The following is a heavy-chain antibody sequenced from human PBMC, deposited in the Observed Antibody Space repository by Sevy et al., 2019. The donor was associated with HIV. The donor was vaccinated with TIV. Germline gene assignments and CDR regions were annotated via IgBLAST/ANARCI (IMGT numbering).Heavy chain of an antibody. J-gene: IGHJ4*02. V-gene: IGHV1-18*01. CDR3: ARGRAPDNGRYYFDS. Sequence: ASVKVSCKASGYIFGIYDISWVRQAPGQGLEWMGWITPDSGDTNYAQKLQDRVTMTTDTSTRTSYMELSSLTSDDAGVYYCARGRAPDNGRYYFDSWAQGTLVTVSS. D-gene: IGHD1-26*01. CDR2: ITPDSGDT. CDR1: GYIFGIYD.